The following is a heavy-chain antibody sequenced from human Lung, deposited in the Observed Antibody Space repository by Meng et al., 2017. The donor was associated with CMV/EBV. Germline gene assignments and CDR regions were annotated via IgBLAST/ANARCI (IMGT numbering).Heavy chain of an antibody. J-gene: IGHJ4*02. D-gene: IGHD3-3*01. CDR2: ISYDGSNK. V-gene: IGHV3-30-3*01. CDR3: ARDPYDFWSGYRSLDY. Sequence: GGSLRLXCAASGFTFSSYAMHWVRQAPGKGLEWVAVISYDGSNKYYADSVKGRFTISRDNSKNTLYLQMNSLRAEDTAVYYCARDPYDFWSGYRSLDYWGQGXLVTVSS. CDR1: GFTFSSYA.